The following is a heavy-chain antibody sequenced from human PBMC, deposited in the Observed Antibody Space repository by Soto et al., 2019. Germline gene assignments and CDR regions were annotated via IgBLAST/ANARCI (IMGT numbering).Heavy chain of an antibody. J-gene: IGHJ4*02. V-gene: IGHV1-58*01. Sequence: QMQLVQSGPEVKKPGTSVKVSCKASGFTFTSSAVQWVRQARGQRLEWIGWIVVGSGNTNYAQKFQERVTITRDMSTSTAYMELSSLRSEDTAVYYCAVVRIVGATTFDYWGQGTLVTVSS. CDR2: IVVGSGNT. D-gene: IGHD1-26*01. CDR3: AVVRIVGATTFDY. CDR1: GFTFTSSA.